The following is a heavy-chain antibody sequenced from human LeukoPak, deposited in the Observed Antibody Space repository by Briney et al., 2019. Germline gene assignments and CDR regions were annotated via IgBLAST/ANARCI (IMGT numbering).Heavy chain of an antibody. J-gene: IGHJ4*02. D-gene: IGHD5-18*01. Sequence: PGGSLRLSCAASGFTFSNYWMHWVRQAPGKGLGWVSRINTYGSTTDYADSVKGRFTISRDNAKNTVYLQMNSLRAEDSGFYCCAREGYIYVYTVGQDYGGQGTLVTVSS. CDR1: GFTFSNYW. V-gene: IGHV3-74*01. CDR2: INTYGSTT. CDR3: AREGYIYVYTVGQDY.